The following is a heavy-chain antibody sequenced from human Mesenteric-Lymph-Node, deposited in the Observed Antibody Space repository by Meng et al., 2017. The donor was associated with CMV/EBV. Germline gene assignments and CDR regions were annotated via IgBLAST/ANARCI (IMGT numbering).Heavy chain of an antibody. CDR2: IYENGRI. CDR3: NVLWIGYYDY. V-gene: IGHV3-53*01. CDR1: GFTVSNND. Sequence: GESLKISCAVSGFTVSNNDLGWVRQAPGKGLEWVSVIYENGRIEDADSVRGRFTIPRDSSKNTVFLEMKNLRAEDTAVYYCNVLWIGYYDYWGQGILVTVSS. J-gene: IGHJ4*02. D-gene: IGHD3-3*01.